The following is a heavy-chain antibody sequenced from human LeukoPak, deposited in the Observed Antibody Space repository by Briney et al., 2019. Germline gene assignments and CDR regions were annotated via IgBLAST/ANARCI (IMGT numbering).Heavy chain of an antibody. D-gene: IGHD3-10*01. CDR1: GYSFTSYW. CDR3: ASGYGSGIQVPYYYYYGMDV. V-gene: IGHV5-10-1*01. J-gene: IGHJ6*02. Sequence: GESLKISCKGSGYSFTSYWISWVRQMPGKGLEWMGRLDPSDSYTSCSSSFQGHFTISADKSISTACLQWSSLKASDTDMYYCASGYGSGIQVPYYYYYGMDVWGQGTTVTVSS. CDR2: LDPSDSYT.